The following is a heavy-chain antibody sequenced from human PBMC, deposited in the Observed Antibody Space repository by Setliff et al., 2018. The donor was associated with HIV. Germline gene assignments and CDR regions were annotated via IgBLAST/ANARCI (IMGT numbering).Heavy chain of an antibody. Sequence: SVKVSCEVSGDTFRNYALNWVRQAPGQGLEWMGWIIPPVGSAVYAQNFQGSVTITADESKSTAYMELRTLRSEDTAIYYCASPTVGCSGGTCYSGSAFDYWGQGSPVTVSS. V-gene: IGHV1-69*13. CDR2: IIPPVGSA. CDR3: ASPTVGCSGGTCYSGSAFDY. CDR1: GDTFRNYA. D-gene: IGHD2-15*01. J-gene: IGHJ4*02.